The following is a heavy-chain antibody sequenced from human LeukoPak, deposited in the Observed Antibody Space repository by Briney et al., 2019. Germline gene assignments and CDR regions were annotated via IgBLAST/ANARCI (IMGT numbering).Heavy chain of an antibody. V-gene: IGHV3-21*01. Sequence: PGGSLRLSCAASGFTFSTYNMNWVRQAPGKGLEWVSSISSISSYISYADSLEGRFTVSRDNAKNSLYLQMSSLRAEDTAVYYCARDQAGGVGRDYWGQGTLVTVSS. CDR1: GFTFSTYN. D-gene: IGHD3-3*01. CDR2: ISSISSYI. CDR3: ARDQAGGVGRDY. J-gene: IGHJ4*02.